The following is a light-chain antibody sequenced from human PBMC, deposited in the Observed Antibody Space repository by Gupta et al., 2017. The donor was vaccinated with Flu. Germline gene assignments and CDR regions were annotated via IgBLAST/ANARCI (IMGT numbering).Light chain of an antibody. Sequence: KVTFSCSGSASNIGINYVSWYQQLPGRAPKLLIYDNDKRPSGIPDRFSGSKSGTSATLGITGLQTGDEADYYCGTWDNSLSAVVFGGGTKVAVL. CDR1: ASNIGINY. CDR2: DND. V-gene: IGLV1-51*01. J-gene: IGLJ2*01. CDR3: GTWDNSLSAVV.